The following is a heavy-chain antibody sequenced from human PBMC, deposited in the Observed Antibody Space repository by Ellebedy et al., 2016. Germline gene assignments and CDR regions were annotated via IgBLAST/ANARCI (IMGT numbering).Heavy chain of an antibody. J-gene: IGHJ2*01. V-gene: IGHV3-74*01. CDR3: AKDVFHGYFEI. Sequence: GGSLRLSXAASGFTFSDHWMYWVRQAPGKGLECVSRIKSDGTNIVYADSVKGRFTISRDNAKNTLYLQMNSLRAEDTAVYYCAKDVFHGYFEIWGRGSLVTVSS. D-gene: IGHD2-15*01. CDR1: GFTFSDHW. CDR2: IKSDGTNI.